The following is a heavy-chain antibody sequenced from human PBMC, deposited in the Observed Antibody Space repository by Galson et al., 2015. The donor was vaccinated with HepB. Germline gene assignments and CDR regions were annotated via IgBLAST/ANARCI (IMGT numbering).Heavy chain of an antibody. V-gene: IGHV3-33*01. CDR3: ARQRFQGWFDS. Sequence: SLRLSCAGSQSTFNNYGMHWVCQAPGKGLEWVAVIWHDGSKTDYGDSVKGRFIISRDNSRSTLYLQMNSLRVEDTAVYYCARQRFQGWFDSWGLGTLVTVSS. CDR2: IWHDGSKT. CDR1: QSTFNNYG. D-gene: IGHD3-3*01. J-gene: IGHJ5*01.